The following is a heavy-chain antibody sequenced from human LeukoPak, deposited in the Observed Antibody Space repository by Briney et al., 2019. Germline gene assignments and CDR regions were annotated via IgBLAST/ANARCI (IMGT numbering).Heavy chain of an antibody. J-gene: IGHJ4*02. CDR2: IYYSGST. CDR3: ATGYGDFRVEGRYFYS. D-gene: IGHD4-17*01. Sequence: PSETLSLTCIVSGGSISSGDYYWSWIRQPPGKGLEWIGYIYYSGSTYYNPSLKSRVTISVDTSKNQFSLNLSSVTAADTAVYYCATGYGDFRVEGRYFYSWGQGTLVTVSS. CDR1: GGSISSGDYY. V-gene: IGHV4-30-4*01.